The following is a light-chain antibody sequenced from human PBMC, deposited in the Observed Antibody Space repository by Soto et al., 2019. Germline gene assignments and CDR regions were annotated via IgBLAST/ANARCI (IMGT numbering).Light chain of an antibody. Sequence: DIQMTQSPSSVSASVGDRVTITCRASQDISSWLAWYQQKPGKAPNLLIFSASSLKSGVPSSFSGSESGTEFTLAISSLQPEDFATYYCQQANTFQYTFGQGTKLEIK. CDR2: SAS. CDR1: QDISSW. CDR3: QQANTFQYT. V-gene: IGKV1-12*01. J-gene: IGKJ2*01.